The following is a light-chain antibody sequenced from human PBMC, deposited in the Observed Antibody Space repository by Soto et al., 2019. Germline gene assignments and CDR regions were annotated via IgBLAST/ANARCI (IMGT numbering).Light chain of an antibody. CDR2: GAS. Sequence: EIVMTQSPATLSVSPGEGATLSCRASQSVSSNLTWYKQKPCQAPRLLIYGASTRATGVPGRFSGSGSGTEFTLTISSLQSEDCAVYYCQQYNDCWTVGQGTKVEIK. CDR1: QSVSSN. J-gene: IGKJ1*01. V-gene: IGKV3-15*01. CDR3: QQYNDCWT.